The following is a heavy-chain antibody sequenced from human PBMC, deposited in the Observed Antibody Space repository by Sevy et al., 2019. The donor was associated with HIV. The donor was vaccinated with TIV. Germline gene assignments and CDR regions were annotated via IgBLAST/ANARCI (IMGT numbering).Heavy chain of an antibody. CDR3: ARWRGTRVTMIVVVTTGYFDS. Sequence: SESLSLTCGVYGDSFSDYSWTWIRQPPGKGLERIGEINQSASTNYNPSLKSRVTIAIDMSKNQFSLRLKSVTAADTGVYYCARWRGTRVTMIVVVTTGYFDSWGQGTLVTVSS. J-gene: IGHJ4*02. V-gene: IGHV4-34*01. D-gene: IGHD3-22*01. CDR2: INQSAST. CDR1: GDSFSDYS.